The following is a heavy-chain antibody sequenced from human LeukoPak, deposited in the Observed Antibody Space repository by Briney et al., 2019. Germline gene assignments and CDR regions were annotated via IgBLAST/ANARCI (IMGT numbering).Heavy chain of an antibody. D-gene: IGHD4-17*01. J-gene: IGHJ3*02. CDR2: IYYSGST. CDR1: GGSISSYY. CDR3: ARFYGDYEKGAFDI. Sequence: SETLSLTCTVSGGSISSYYWSWIRQPPGKGLEWIGYIYYSGSTNYNPSLKSRVTISVDTSKNQFSLKLSSVTAADTAVYYCARFYGDYEKGAFDIWGQGTMVTVSS. V-gene: IGHV4-59*01.